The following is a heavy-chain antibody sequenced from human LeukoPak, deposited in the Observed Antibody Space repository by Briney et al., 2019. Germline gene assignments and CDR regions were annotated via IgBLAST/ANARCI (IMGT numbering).Heavy chain of an antibody. CDR1: GFTFSIYA. J-gene: IGHJ3*01. Sequence: GGSLRLSCAASGFTFSIYAMTWVRQAPGKGLEWVSSMSGSGGGGATYYADSVKGRFTISRDTSKNTLYLQMSSLRAEDTAVYYCAKPASDDDFDVWGQGTMVTVSS. V-gene: IGHV3-23*01. CDR2: MSGSGGGGAT. CDR3: AKPASDDDFDV.